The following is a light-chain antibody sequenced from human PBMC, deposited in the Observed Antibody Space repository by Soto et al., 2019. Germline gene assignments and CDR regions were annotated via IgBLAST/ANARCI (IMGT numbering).Light chain of an antibody. V-gene: IGLV2-14*01. Sequence: QYALAQPASVSGSPGQSITIYCTATSSDVDTYNYVSWYQQHPGKAPKLMIFEVTNRPSGVSNRFSGSKSGNTASLIISGLQAEDEANYYCSSYTTSSTLVFGGGTQLTVL. CDR2: EVT. J-gene: IGLJ2*01. CDR3: SSYTTSSTLV. CDR1: SSDVDTYNY.